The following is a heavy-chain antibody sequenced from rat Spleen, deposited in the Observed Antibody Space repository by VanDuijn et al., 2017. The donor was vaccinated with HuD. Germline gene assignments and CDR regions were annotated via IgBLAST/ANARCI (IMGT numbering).Heavy chain of an antibody. V-gene: IGHV5-7*01. CDR1: GFTFNDYN. D-gene: IGHD5-1*01. CDR2: ISYDGRST. Sequence: EVQLVESGGGLVRPGRSLKLSCAASGFTFNDYNMAWVRQAPKKGLEWVATISYDGRSTFYRDSVKGRFTISRDNAKSTLYLQMDSLRSEDTATYYCARHSNWGFDFWGQGVMVTVSS. CDR3: ARHSNWGFDF. J-gene: IGHJ2*01.